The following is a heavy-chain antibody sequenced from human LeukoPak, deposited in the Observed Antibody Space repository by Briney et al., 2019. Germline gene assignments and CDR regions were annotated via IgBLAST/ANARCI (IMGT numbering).Heavy chain of an antibody. J-gene: IGHJ4*02. V-gene: IGHV4-38-2*01. CDR1: GYSISSGYY. Sequence: PSETLSLTCAVSGYSISSGYYWGWIRQPPGKGLEWIGSIYHSGSTYCNPSLKSRVTISVDTSKNQFSLKLSSVTAADTAVYYCARAYSGSYPYYFDYWGQGTLVTVSS. CDR2: IYHSGST. CDR3: ARAYSGSYPYYFDY. D-gene: IGHD1-26*01.